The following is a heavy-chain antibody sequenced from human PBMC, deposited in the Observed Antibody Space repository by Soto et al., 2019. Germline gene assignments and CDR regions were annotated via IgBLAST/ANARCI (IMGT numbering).Heavy chain of an antibody. Sequence: QVQLVQSGAEVKKPGSSVKVSCKASGGTFSSYTISWVRQAPGQGREWMGRIIPILGIANYAQKFQGRVTITADKSTSTAYMELSSLRSEDTAVYYCARENYGGNSEHYWGQGTLVTVSS. V-gene: IGHV1-69*02. CDR3: ARENYGGNSEHY. CDR1: GGTFSSYT. CDR2: IIPILGIA. D-gene: IGHD4-17*01. J-gene: IGHJ4*02.